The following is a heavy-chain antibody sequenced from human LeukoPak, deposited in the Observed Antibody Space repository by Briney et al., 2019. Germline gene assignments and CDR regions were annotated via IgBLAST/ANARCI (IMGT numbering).Heavy chain of an antibody. J-gene: IGHJ5*02. CDR2: IDKKDKGYATAT. V-gene: IGHV3-73*01. Sequence: GGSLRLSCAASGFTFSGSAIHWVRQSSGKGLEWVGQIDKKDKGYATATAYAASVKGRFTISRDDSINTAYLQMKSLKTEDTALYYCTSDSGTYNWFDPWGQGTLVTVSS. D-gene: IGHD1-26*01. CDR3: TSDSGTYNWFDP. CDR1: GFTFSGSA.